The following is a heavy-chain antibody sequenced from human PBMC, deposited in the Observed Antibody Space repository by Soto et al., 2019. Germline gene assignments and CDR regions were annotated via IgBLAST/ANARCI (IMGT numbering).Heavy chain of an antibody. Sequence: QLQLQESGPRLVKPSETLSLTCTVSGGSITSSSSYYWGWIRQPPGKGLEWIGTSSYSGSTYYNPAPKGRIPNSVDKSQNQFSLNLRSVAATDTGVYYLGEQGDNGSLGKGGWGQGTLVTVSS. CDR1: GGSITSSSSYY. D-gene: IGHD3-16*01. V-gene: IGHV4-39*01. CDR2: SSYSGST. CDR3: GEQGDNGSLGKGG. J-gene: IGHJ4*02.